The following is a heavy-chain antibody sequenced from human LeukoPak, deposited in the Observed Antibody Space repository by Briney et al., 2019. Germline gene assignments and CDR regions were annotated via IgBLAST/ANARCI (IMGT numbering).Heavy chain of an antibody. CDR2: ISAYNGNT. V-gene: IGHV1-18*01. Sequence: GASVKVSCKASGYTFTSYGISWVRQAPGQGLEWMGWISAYNGNTNYAQKLQGRVTMTTDTSTSTAYMELRSLRSDDTAVYYCAREYYDFWSGYYSYYYYMDVWGKGTTVTVSS. CDR1: GYTFTSYG. D-gene: IGHD3-3*01. J-gene: IGHJ6*03. CDR3: AREYYDFWSGYYSYYYYMDV.